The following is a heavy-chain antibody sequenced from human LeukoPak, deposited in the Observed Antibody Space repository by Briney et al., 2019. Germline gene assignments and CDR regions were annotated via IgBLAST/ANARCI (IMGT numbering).Heavy chain of an antibody. CDR3: VKEQSSGCPDY. CDR1: GFTFSSYG. D-gene: IGHD3-22*01. Sequence: GGSLRLSCAASGFTFSSYGMHWVRQAPGKGLEWVAVISSGGGSKYYVDSVKGRFTISRDNSINALYLQMNSLSAEDTAMYYCVKEQSSGCPDYWGHGTLVTVSS. CDR2: ISSGGGSK. V-gene: IGHV3-30*18. J-gene: IGHJ4*01.